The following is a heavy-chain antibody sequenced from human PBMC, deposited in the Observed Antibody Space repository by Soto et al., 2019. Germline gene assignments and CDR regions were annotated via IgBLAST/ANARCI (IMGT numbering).Heavy chain of an antibody. D-gene: IGHD3-10*01. V-gene: IGHV4-61*01. J-gene: IGHJ5*02. CDR2: IYYSGST. CDR1: GGSVSSGSYY. CDR3: ARDASGGLFDP. Sequence: QVQLQESGPGLVKPSETLSLTCTVSGGSVSSGSYYWSWIRQPPGKGLEWIGYIYYSGSTNYNPSLKSRVTISVDTSKNQFSLKLSSVTAADTAVYYCARDASGGLFDPWGQGTLVTVSS.